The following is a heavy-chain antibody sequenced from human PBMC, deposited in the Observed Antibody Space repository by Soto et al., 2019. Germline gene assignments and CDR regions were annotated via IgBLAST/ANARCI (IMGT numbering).Heavy chain of an antibody. J-gene: IGHJ3*02. Sequence: KPSETLSLTCTVSGGSISSYYWSWIRQPPGKGLEWIGYIYYSGSTNYNPSLKSRVTISVDTSKNQFSLKLSSVTAADMAVYYCASYDSSGADAFDIWGQGTMVTVSS. CDR1: GGSISSYY. D-gene: IGHD3-22*01. CDR3: ASYDSSGADAFDI. CDR2: IYYSGST. V-gene: IGHV4-59*01.